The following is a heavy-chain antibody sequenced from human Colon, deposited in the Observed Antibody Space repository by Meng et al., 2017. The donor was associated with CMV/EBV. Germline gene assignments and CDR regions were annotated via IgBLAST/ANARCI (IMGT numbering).Heavy chain of an antibody. CDR2: IIPMFGTT. J-gene: IGHJ6*02. D-gene: IGHD1-26*01. CDR1: GGTFSGHA. Sequence: SVKVSCKSSGGTFSGHAFSWVRQAPRQGLEWMGGIIPMFGTTNYAQKFQGRVRFTTDESTSTAYMELSSLRSDDTAVYYCARGVGATVGPHYYYYGVDVWGQGTTVTVSS. CDR3: ARGVGATVGPHYYYYGVDV. V-gene: IGHV1-69*05.